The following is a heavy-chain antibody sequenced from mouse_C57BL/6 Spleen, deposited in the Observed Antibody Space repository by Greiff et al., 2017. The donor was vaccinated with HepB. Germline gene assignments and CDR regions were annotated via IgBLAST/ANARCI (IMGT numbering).Heavy chain of an antibody. D-gene: IGHD2-10*01. CDR1: GFTFSSYA. V-gene: IGHV5-4*01. Sequence: DVHLVESGGGLVKPGGSLKLSCAASGFTFSSYAMSWVRQTPEKRLEWVATISDGGSYTYYPDNVKGRFTISRDNAKNNLYLQMSHLKSEDTAMYYCATLPYFDYWGQGTTLTVSS. CDR2: ISDGGSYT. CDR3: ATLPYFDY. J-gene: IGHJ2*01.